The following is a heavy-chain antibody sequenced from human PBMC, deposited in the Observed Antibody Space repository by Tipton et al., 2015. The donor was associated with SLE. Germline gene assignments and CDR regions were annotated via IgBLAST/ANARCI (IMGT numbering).Heavy chain of an antibody. J-gene: IGHJ3*01. CDR3: ARIIAGHGDAFDV. CDR2: INHSGST. Sequence: TLFLTCAVSGGSISSHYWSWIRQPPEKGLEWIGEINHSGSTNYNPSLESRVTISVDTSKNEFSLTLMSVTAADTAVYFCARIIAGHGDAFDVWGQGTMVTVSS. CDR1: GGSISSHY. V-gene: IGHV4-34*01.